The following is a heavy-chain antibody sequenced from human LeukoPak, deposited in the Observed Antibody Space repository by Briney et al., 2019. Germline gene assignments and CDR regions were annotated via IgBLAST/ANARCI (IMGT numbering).Heavy chain of an antibody. CDR3: ARDDRQQLVYDY. D-gene: IGHD6-13*01. J-gene: IGHJ4*02. CDR2: IYYSGST. Sequence: SETLSLTCTVSGGSISSGGYYWSWIRQHPGKGPEWIGYIYYSGSTYYNPSLKSRVTISVDTSKNQFSLKLSSVTAADTAVYYCARDDRQQLVYDYWGQGTLVTVSS. V-gene: IGHV4-31*03. CDR1: GGSISSGGYY.